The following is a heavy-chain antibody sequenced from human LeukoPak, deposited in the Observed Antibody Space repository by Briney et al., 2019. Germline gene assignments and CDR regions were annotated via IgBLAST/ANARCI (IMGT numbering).Heavy chain of an antibody. V-gene: IGHV1-2*02. CDR1: GGTFSSYA. J-gene: IGHJ5*02. D-gene: IGHD6-19*01. Sequence: GASVKVSCKASGGTFSSYAISWVRQAPGQGLEWMGWINPNSGGTNYAQKFQGRVTMTRDTSISTAYMELSRLRSDDTAVYYCARDYQIIYSSGWTRWNWFDPWGQGTLVTVSS. CDR2: INPNSGGT. CDR3: ARDYQIIYSSGWTRWNWFDP.